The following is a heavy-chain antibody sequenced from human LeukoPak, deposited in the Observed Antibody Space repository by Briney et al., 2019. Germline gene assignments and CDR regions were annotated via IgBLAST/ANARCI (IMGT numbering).Heavy chain of an antibody. D-gene: IGHD3-10*01. CDR1: GGSFSGYY. V-gene: IGHV4-34*01. CDR3: ARARGSHAIAMVRGVIGY. Sequence: SETLSLTCAVYGGSFSGYYWSWIRQPPGKGLEWIGEINHSGSTNYNPSLKSRVTIPVDTSKNQFSLKLSSVTAADTAVYYCARARGSHAIAMVRGVIGYWGQGTLVTVSS. CDR2: INHSGST. J-gene: IGHJ4*02.